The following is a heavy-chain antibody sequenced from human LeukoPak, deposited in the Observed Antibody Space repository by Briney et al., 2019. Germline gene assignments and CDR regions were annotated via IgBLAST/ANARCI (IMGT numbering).Heavy chain of an antibody. D-gene: IGHD2-8*01. CDR3: AKDESSGNGPRGYFDY. V-gene: IGHV3-30*18. J-gene: IGHJ4*02. Sequence: PGGSLRLSCAASGFTFSSYGMHWVRQAPGKGLEWVAVISYDGSNKYYADSVKGRFTISRDDSKNTLYMQMNSLRAEDTAVYYCAKDESSGNGPRGYFDYWGQGTLVTVSS. CDR1: GFTFSSYG. CDR2: ISYDGSNK.